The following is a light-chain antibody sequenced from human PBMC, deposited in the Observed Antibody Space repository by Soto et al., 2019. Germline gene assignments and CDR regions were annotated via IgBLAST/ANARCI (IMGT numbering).Light chain of an antibody. V-gene: IGKV1-8*01. CDR1: RGISSY. Sequence: AIRMTQSPSSLSASTGDRVTITCRASRGISSYLAWYQQKPGKAPKLLIYAASTLQSGVPSRFSGSGSGTDFTLTISCLQSEDFATYYCQQYYSYPWTFGQGTKVDIK. CDR3: QQYYSYPWT. CDR2: AAS. J-gene: IGKJ1*01.